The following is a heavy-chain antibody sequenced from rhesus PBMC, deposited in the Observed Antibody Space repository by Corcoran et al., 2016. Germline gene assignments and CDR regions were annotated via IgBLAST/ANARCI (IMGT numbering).Heavy chain of an antibody. CDR1: GGSISSNY. V-gene: IGHV4-173*01. D-gene: IGHD3-3*01. CDR2: ISGSGGST. J-gene: IGHJ6*01. Sequence: QLQLQESGPGLVKPSETLSLTCAVSGGSISSNYWSWNRQPPGRGLEWIGRISGSGGSTDSNPSLKSLVTISTDTSKNQFSLKLSSVTAADTAVYYCARGIFGPFDSWGQGVVVTVSS. CDR3: ARGIFGPFDS.